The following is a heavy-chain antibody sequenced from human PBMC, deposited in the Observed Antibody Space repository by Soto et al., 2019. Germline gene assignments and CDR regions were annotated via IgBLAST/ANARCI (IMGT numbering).Heavy chain of an antibody. J-gene: IGHJ3*01. CDR1: GYTFINYG. D-gene: IGHD1-26*01. CDR3: ARGSAIVGGAEALDV. Sequence: QVQLVQSGAEVKKPGASVRVSCKTSGYTFINYGITWVRQAPGQGLEWMGWLSAYNGDTSSSEKLQDRFTMTTDTSTNTVYMDLRGLTSDDTAVYYCARGSAIVGGAEALDVWGQGTMVIVSS. V-gene: IGHV1-18*01. CDR2: LSAYNGDT.